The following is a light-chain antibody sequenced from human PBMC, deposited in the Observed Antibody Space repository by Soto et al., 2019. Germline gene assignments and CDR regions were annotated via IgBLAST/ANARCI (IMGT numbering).Light chain of an antibody. Sequence: QSVLTQPASVSGSPGQSITISCPGKSRDFGGYNYVSWYQQHPGKAPKLMIYDVSNRPSGVSNRFSGSKSGNTASLTISGLQAEDEADYYCSSYTSSSTLNVFGTGTKVTVL. J-gene: IGLJ1*01. CDR3: SSYTSSSTLNV. CDR2: DVS. CDR1: SRDFGGYNY. V-gene: IGLV2-14*01.